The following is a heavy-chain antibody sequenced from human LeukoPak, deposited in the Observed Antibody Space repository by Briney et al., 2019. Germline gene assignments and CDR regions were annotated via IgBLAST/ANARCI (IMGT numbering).Heavy chain of an antibody. CDR2: TYYSGST. CDR1: GGSISSYY. Sequence: SETLSLTCTVSGGSISSYYWCWIRQPPGKGLEWIGYTYYSGSTNYNPSLKSRVTISVDTSKNQFSLKLSSVTAADTAVYYCARGAGGKDDYWGQGTLVTVSS. D-gene: IGHD4-23*01. CDR3: ARGAGGKDDY. J-gene: IGHJ4*02. V-gene: IGHV4-59*01.